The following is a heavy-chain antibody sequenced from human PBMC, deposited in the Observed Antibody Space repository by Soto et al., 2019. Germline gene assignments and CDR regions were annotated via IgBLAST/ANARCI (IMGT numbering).Heavy chain of an antibody. CDR1: GFTFSNVW. CDR2: IRNKVDGGIT. V-gene: IGHV3-15*01. CDR3: TSSDAFDI. Sequence: EVQLVESGGGLVKPGGSLRLSCAASGFTFSNVWMSWVRQAPGKGLEWVARIRNKVDGGITDYAAPVRGRFIISRDDSKATVYLQMSRLKSEETVVYYCTSSDAFDIWGQGTVVTVSS. J-gene: IGHJ3*02.